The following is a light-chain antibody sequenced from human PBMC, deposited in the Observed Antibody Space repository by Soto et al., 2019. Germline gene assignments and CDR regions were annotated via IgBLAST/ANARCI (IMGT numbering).Light chain of an antibody. V-gene: IGLV3-21*04. Sequence: SYELTQPPSVSVAPGKTARITCGGTHIGSKSVHWYQQKPGQASVLVIYYDSDRPSGIPERFSGSNSGNTATLTISRVEAGDEADYYCQVWDSSSDHRGVFGGGTKLTVL. CDR3: QVWDSSSDHRGV. CDR1: HIGSKS. J-gene: IGLJ2*01. CDR2: YDS.